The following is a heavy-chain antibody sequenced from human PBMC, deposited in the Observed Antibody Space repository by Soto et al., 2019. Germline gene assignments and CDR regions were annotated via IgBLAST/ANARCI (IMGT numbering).Heavy chain of an antibody. D-gene: IGHD3-3*01. CDR1: GGTFSSYA. CDR3: AKNPIFGVTTYYYYGMDV. Sequence: SVKVSCKASGGTFSSYAISWVRQAPGQGLEWMGGIIPIFGTANYAQKFQGRVTNTADESTSTAYMELSSLRSEDTAVYYCAKNPIFGVTTYYYYGMDVWGQGTTVTVSS. V-gene: IGHV1-69*13. CDR2: IIPIFGTA. J-gene: IGHJ6*02.